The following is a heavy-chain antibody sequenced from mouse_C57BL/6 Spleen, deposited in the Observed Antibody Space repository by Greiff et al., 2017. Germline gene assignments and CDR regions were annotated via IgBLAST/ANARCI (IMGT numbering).Heavy chain of an antibody. CDR2: ISDGGSYT. CDR3: ARDLGDYDGGAMDY. CDR1: GFTFSSYA. D-gene: IGHD2-4*01. V-gene: IGHV5-4*01. Sequence: EVKLQESGGGLVKPGGSLKLSCAASGFTFSSYAMSWVRQTPEKRLEWVATISDGGSYTYYPDNVKGRFTISRDNAKNNLYLQMSHLKSEDTAMYYCARDLGDYDGGAMDYWGQGTSVTVSS. J-gene: IGHJ4*01.